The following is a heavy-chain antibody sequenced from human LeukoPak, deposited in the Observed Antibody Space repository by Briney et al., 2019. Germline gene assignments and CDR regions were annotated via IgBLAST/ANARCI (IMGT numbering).Heavy chain of an antibody. CDR1: GFTFSSYA. CDR3: ARVTEGAT. J-gene: IGHJ4*02. CDR2: ISYDGSNK. D-gene: IGHD1-26*01. V-gene: IGHV3-30*01. Sequence: PGRSLRLSCAASGFTFSSYAMHWVRQAPGQGLEWVAVISYDGSNKYYADSVMGRFTISRDNSKNTLYLQMNSLRAEDTAVYYCARVTEGATWGQGTLVTVSS.